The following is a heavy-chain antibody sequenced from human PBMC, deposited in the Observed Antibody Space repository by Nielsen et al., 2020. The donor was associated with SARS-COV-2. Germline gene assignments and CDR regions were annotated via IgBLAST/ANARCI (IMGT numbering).Heavy chain of an antibody. CDR3: ARDVTMTRGPRLDY. V-gene: IGHV3-7*01. CDR1: GFTFSSYW. D-gene: IGHD2-21*02. J-gene: IGHJ4*02. Sequence: GGSLRLSCAASGFTFSSYWMSWVRQAPGKGLEWVANIKQDGSEKYYVDSVKGRFTISRDNAKNSLYLQMNSLRAEDTAVYYCARDVTMTRGPRLDYWGQGTLVTVSS. CDR2: IKQDGSEK.